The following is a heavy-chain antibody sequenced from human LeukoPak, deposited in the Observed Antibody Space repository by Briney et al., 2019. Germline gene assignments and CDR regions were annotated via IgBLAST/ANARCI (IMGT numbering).Heavy chain of an antibody. CDR3: ARGLGCSSTSCLYYYYYYYMDV. CDR1: GGSFSGYY. D-gene: IGHD2-2*01. CDR2: INHSGST. J-gene: IGHJ6*03. Sequence: SETLSLTCAVYGGSFSGYYWSWIRQSPGKGLEWIGEINHSGSTNYNPSLKSRVTISVDTSKNQFSLKLSSVTAADTAVYYCARGLGCSSTSCLYYYYYYYMDVWGKGTTVTVSS. V-gene: IGHV4-34*01.